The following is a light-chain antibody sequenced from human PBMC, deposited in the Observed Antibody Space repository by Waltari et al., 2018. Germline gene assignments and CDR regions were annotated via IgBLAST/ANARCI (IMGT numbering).Light chain of an antibody. V-gene: IGKV3-15*01. Sequence: EIVMTQSPATLSVSTGERATISCRASQSVSSNLAWYQQKPGQAPRLLIYGASTRATGIPARFSGSGSGTEFTLTISSLQSEDFAVYYCQQYNNWPPMYTFGQGTKLEIK. CDR3: QQYNNWPPMYT. J-gene: IGKJ2*01. CDR2: GAS. CDR1: QSVSSN.